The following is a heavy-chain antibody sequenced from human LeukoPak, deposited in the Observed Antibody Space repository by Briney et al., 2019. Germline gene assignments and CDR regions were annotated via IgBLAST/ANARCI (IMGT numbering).Heavy chain of an antibody. Sequence: GGSLRPSCTASGFTFDDYAMHWVRQAPGKGLEWVSGISWNSVNIDYADSVKGRFTISRDNARNSLYLQMNSLRAEDMGLYYCAKGTMIVVAVGDYFDLWGQGTLVTVSS. V-gene: IGHV3-9*03. D-gene: IGHD3-22*01. CDR3: AKGTMIVVAVGDYFDL. CDR1: GFTFDDYA. J-gene: IGHJ4*02. CDR2: ISWNSVNI.